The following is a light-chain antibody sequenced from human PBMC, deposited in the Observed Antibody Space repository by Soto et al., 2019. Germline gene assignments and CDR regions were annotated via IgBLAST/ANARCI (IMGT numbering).Light chain of an antibody. CDR1: QSLLHSAGYNY. V-gene: IGKV2-28*01. CDR2: LTS. CDR3: MQTLQTPRT. Sequence: EIVMTQSPLSLPVTPGERASISCRSSQSLLHSAGYNYLDWYLQRSGQSPQLLIHLTSTRASGVPDRFSGSGSGTDFTLKISRVEAEDVGVYYCMQTLQTPRTFGQGTKVEIK. J-gene: IGKJ1*01.